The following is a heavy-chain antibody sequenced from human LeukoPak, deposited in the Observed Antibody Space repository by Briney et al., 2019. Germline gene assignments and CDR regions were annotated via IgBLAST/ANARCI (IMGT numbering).Heavy chain of an antibody. CDR3: AGDHSSLDY. CDR2: IYYSGST. J-gene: IGHJ4*02. Sequence: SETLSLTCTVSGVSISSSSYYWGWIRQPPGKGLEWIGTIYYSGSTYYNPSLKSRVTISLDTSKNQFSLNLSSVTAADTAVYYCAGDHSSLDYWGQGTLVTVSS. CDR1: GVSISSSSYY. V-gene: IGHV4-39*07. D-gene: IGHD6-6*01.